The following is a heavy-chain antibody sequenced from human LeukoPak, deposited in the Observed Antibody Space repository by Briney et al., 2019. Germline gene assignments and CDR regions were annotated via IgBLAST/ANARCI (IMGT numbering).Heavy chain of an antibody. Sequence: GGSLRLSWAASGFMFSTYAMTWFRKAPGKGLEWVSAITGSGGTTYYADSVKGRFTISRDNSKNTLYLQMNILRAEDTAVYYCAKQDSYSSGPGYWGQGTLVTVSS. CDR1: GFMFSTYA. V-gene: IGHV3-23*01. J-gene: IGHJ4*02. CDR2: ITGSGGTT. CDR3: AKQDSYSSGPGY. D-gene: IGHD6-19*01.